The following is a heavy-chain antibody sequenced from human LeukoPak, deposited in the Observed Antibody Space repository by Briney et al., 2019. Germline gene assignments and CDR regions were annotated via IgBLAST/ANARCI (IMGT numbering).Heavy chain of an antibody. CDR1: GGSISSDDYY. CDR2: IYYSGIT. Sequence: PSQTLSLTCTVSGGSISSDDYYWSWIRQPPGKGLESIGYIYYSGITYYNPSLKSRVTISVDTSKNQFSLKLSSVTAADTAVYYCARSYCSSNSCYGSLDYWGQGTLVTVPS. CDR3: ARSYCSSNSCYGSLDY. J-gene: IGHJ4*02. D-gene: IGHD2-2*01. V-gene: IGHV4-30-4*01.